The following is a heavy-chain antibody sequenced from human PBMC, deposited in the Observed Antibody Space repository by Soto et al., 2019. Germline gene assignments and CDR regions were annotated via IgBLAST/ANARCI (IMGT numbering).Heavy chain of an antibody. CDR2: ISDYNGKT. Sequence: QVQLVQSGSEVKKPGALVKVSCKTSGYSFTYYGISWVRQAPGQGPEWMGWISDYNGKTNYSQKLRGRIFMNTGTATRTAYRGLRSLRSADTVVYFCAREGYQSRSGTYSPPRYYGMDVWGQGTTVTVSS. CDR3: AREGYQSRSGTYSPPRYYGMDV. V-gene: IGHV1-18*01. D-gene: IGHD3-10*01. J-gene: IGHJ6*02. CDR1: GYSFTYYG.